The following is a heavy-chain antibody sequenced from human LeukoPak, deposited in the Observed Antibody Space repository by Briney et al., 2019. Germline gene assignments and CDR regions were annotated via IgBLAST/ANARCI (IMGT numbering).Heavy chain of an antibody. J-gene: IGHJ3*02. CDR3: ARVRGAAAGSGDAFDI. Sequence: PSETLSLTCTVSGGSISSYYWSWIRQPPGKGLEWIGYIYYSGSTNYNPSLKSRVTISVDTSKNQFSLKLSSVAAADTAVYYCARVRGAAAGSGDAFDIWGQGTMVTVSS. D-gene: IGHD6-13*01. V-gene: IGHV4-59*01. CDR1: GGSISSYY. CDR2: IYYSGST.